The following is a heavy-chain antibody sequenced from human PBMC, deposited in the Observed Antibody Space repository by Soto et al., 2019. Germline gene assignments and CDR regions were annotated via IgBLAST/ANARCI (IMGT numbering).Heavy chain of an antibody. CDR2: IYPGDSDT. D-gene: IGHD2-21*02. Sequence: GESLKISCKGSGYSFTSYWIGWVRQMPGKGLEWMGIIYPGDSDTRYSPSFQGQVTISADKSISTAYLQWSSLKASDTAMYYCARQLEAYCGGDCYSPYYYGMDVWGQGTTVTVSS. CDR3: ARQLEAYCGGDCYSPYYYGMDV. J-gene: IGHJ6*02. CDR1: GYSFTSYW. V-gene: IGHV5-51*01.